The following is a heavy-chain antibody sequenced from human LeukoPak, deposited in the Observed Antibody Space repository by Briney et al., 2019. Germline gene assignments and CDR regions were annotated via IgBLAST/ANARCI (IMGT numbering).Heavy chain of an antibody. CDR2: IYYSGST. J-gene: IGHJ3*02. D-gene: IGHD2-2*02. CDR3: ARVDPSAILYDAFDI. CDR1: GGPISSSSYY. Sequence: SETLSLTCTVSGGPISSSSYYWGWIRQPPGKGLEWIGSIYYSGSTYYNPSLKSRVTISVDTSKNQFSLKLSSVTAADTAVYYCARVDPSAILYDAFDIWGQGTMVTVSS. V-gene: IGHV4-39*07.